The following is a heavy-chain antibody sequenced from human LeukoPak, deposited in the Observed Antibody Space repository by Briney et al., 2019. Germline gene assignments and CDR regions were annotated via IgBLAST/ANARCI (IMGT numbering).Heavy chain of an antibody. D-gene: IGHD5-18*01. Sequence: KSGGSLRLSCAASGFTFSSYSMNWVRQAPGKGLEWVSSISSSSSYIYYADSVKGRFTISRDNAKNSLYLQMNSLRAEDTAVYYCARDAVRYSYGGDYDYWGQGTLVTVSS. CDR3: ARDAVRYSYGGDYDY. CDR1: GFTFSSYS. J-gene: IGHJ4*02. V-gene: IGHV3-21*01. CDR2: ISSSSSYI.